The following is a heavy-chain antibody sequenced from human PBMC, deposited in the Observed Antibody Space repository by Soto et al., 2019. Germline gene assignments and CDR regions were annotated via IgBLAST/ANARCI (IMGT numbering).Heavy chain of an antibody. CDR1: GGSISSYY. V-gene: IGHV4-59*01. CDR2: IYYSRST. J-gene: IGHJ6*02. CDR3: ASIWLGEGDYYYGMDV. Sequence: QVQLQESGPGLVKPSETLSLTCTVSGGSISSYYWSWIRQPPGKGLEWIGYIYYSRSTNYNLSLKSLFTITVNTSKNQFSLKLSSVTAADTAVYYCASIWLGEGDYYYGMDVWGQGTTVTGSS. D-gene: IGHD3-10*01.